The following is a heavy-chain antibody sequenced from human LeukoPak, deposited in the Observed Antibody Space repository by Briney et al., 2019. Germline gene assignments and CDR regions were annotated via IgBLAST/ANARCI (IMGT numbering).Heavy chain of an antibody. J-gene: IGHJ4*02. V-gene: IGHV1-24*01. Sequence: ASVKVSCKVSGYTLTELSMRWVRQAPGKGLEWMGGFDPEDGETIYAQKFQGRVTMTEDTSTDTAYMELSSLRSEDTAVYYCATDRGTTGTTTWFDYWGQGTLVTVSS. CDR2: FDPEDGET. D-gene: IGHD1-1*01. CDR1: GYTLTELS. CDR3: ATDRGTTGTTTWFDY.